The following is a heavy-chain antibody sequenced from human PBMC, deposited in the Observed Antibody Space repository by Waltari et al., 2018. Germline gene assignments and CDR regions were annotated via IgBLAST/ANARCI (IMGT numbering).Heavy chain of an antibody. V-gene: IGHV4-61*01. J-gene: IGHJ6*02. CDR3: ARDNSNNYYYYGMDV. CDR1: GGSVSSGSYY. Sequence: QVQLQESGPGLVKPSETLSLTCTVSGGSVSSGSYYWSWIRQPPGKGLEWIGYIYYSGSTNYNPSLKSRVTISVDTSKNQFSLKLSSVTAADTAVYYCARDNSNNYYYYGMDVWGQGTTVTVSS. CDR2: IYYSGST. D-gene: IGHD4-4*01.